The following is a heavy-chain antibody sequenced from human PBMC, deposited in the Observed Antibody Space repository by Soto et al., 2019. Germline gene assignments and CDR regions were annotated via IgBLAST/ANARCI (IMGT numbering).Heavy chain of an antibody. CDR1: GFTFRNFA. V-gene: IGHV3-23*01. CDR2: ISGNGDDT. J-gene: IGHJ6*02. CDR3: AKSQMSRYYYGLDV. Sequence: QLLESGGDLVQPGGSLRLCCAASGFTFRNFAMTWVRQPPGKGLEWVSAISGNGDDTYYAVSVKGRFTVSRDSSKNTLYLQMNSLTAEDTAVYYCAKSQMSRYYYGLDVWGQGTTVAVSS. D-gene: IGHD3-16*01.